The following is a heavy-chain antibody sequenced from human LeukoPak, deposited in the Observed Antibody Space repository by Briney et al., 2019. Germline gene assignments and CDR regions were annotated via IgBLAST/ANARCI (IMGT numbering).Heavy chain of an antibody. J-gene: IGHJ4*02. CDR1: GFTFSSYW. V-gene: IGHV3-74*01. D-gene: IGHD2-15*01. Sequence: GGSLRLSCAASGFTFSSYWMHWVRQAPGKGLVWVSRINTDGSSTSYADSVKGRFTISRDNAKNTLYLQMNSLRAEDTAVYYCARDIDYSAFDYWGQGTLVTVSS. CDR3: ARDIDYSAFDY. CDR2: INTDGSST.